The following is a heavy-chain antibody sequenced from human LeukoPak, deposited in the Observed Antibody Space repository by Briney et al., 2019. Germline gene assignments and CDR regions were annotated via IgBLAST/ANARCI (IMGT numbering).Heavy chain of an antibody. D-gene: IGHD2-2*01. CDR3: ATNIVVVPAAIRAPPYGMDV. CDR1: GGTFSSYA. V-gene: IGHV1-69*13. CDR2: IIPIFGTA. J-gene: IGHJ6*02. Sequence: ASVKVPCKASGGTFSSYAISWVRQAPGQGLEWMGGIIPIFGTANYAQKFQGRVTITADESTSTAYMELSSLRSEDTAVYYCATNIVVVPAAIRAPPYGMDVWGQGTTVTVSS.